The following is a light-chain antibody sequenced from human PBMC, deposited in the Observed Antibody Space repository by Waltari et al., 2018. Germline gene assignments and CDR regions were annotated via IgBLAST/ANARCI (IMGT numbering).Light chain of an antibody. CDR1: QSVGRA. CDR2: AAS. J-gene: IGKJ1*01. V-gene: IGKV3-20*01. Sequence: EIVLTQSPGTLSLSPGERATLSCRASQSVGRAVAWYQQKPGQAPRLLIYAASNRATGIPDRFSGSGSGTDFSLTISRLEPEYFAVYYCQHYVRLPATFGQGTKVAIK. CDR3: QHYVRLPAT.